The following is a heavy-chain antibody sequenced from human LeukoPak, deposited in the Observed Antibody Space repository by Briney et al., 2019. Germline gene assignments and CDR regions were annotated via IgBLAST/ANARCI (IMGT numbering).Heavy chain of an antibody. CDR1: GGSISSYY. D-gene: IGHD3-10*01. V-gene: IGHV4-59*01. J-gene: IGHJ4*02. CDR3: ARDDMVPGYFDY. Sequence: SETLSLTCTVSGGSISSYYWSWIRQPPGKGLEWIGYIYYSGSTNYNPSLKSRVTISVDTSKNQFSLKLSSVTAADTAVYYCARDDMVPGYFDYWGQGTLVTVSS. CDR2: IYYSGST.